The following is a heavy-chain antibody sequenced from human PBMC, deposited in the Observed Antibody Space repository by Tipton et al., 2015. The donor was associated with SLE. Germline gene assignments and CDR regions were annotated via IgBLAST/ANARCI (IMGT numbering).Heavy chain of an antibody. CDR2: IYYHART. J-gene: IGHJ1*01. CDR1: IDSLRAYY. Sequence: TLSLTCTVSIDSLRAYYWSWVRQPPGEGLEWIGNIYYHARTNYNPSLESRVTISVDLSKNELSLKVTSLTTADTAAYHCGASTYSDGDHWGQGVLVTVSS. V-gene: IGHV4-59*03. CDR3: GASTYSDGDH. D-gene: IGHD3-22*01.